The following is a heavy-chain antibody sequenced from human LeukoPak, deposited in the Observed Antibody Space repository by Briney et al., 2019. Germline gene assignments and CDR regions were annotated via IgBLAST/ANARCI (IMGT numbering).Heavy chain of an antibody. CDR2: IYYSGST. V-gene: IGHV4-39*01. Sequence: RPSETLSLTCAVTGNSISSSNYYWGWIRQPPGKGLEWIGNIYYSGSTYYNPSLKSRVTISVDTSKNQFSLKLSSVTAADTAVYYCASVARDSSGYHYFDYWGQGTLVTVSS. D-gene: IGHD3-22*01. CDR3: ASVARDSSGYHYFDY. CDR1: GNSISSSNYY. J-gene: IGHJ4*02.